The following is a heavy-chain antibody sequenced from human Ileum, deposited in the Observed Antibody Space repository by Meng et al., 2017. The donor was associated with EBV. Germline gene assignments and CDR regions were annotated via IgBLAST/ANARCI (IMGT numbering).Heavy chain of an antibody. D-gene: IGHD3-16*01. CDR1: GFTIRKVW. CDR3: TTWGGN. J-gene: IGHJ1*01. Sequence: LVECGGGLVKAGGSLRLYFAAPGFTIRKVWMSGVRQDPVRGLEWVGRIRSNSAGGTTDYAATVKGRFTISRDDSEDIMYLQMDRLKTEDTAVYYCTTWGGNWGHGTLVTVSS. CDR2: IRSNSAGGTT. V-gene: IGHV3-15*07.